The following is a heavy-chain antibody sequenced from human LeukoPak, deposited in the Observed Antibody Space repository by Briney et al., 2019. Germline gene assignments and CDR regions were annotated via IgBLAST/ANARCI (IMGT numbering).Heavy chain of an antibody. Sequence: GRSLRLSCAASGFTFSSYGMHWVRQAPGKGLEWVAVISYDGSNKYYADSVKGRFTISRDNSKNTLYLQMNSLRAEDTAVYYCANPRGEGDPPYYWGQGTLVTVSS. CDR1: GFTFSSYG. V-gene: IGHV3-30*18. D-gene: IGHD3-10*01. CDR3: ANPRGEGDPPYY. J-gene: IGHJ4*02. CDR2: ISYDGSNK.